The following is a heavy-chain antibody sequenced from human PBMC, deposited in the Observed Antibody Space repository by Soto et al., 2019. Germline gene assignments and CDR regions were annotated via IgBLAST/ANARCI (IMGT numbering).Heavy chain of an antibody. Sequence: SLRLSCAASGFTFDDYAMHWVRQAPGKGLEWVSGISWNSGSIGYADSVKGRFTISRDNAKNSLYLQMNSLRAEDTALYYCAKDGGWEYSSSSGHFDYWGQGTLVTVSS. CDR1: GFTFDDYA. D-gene: IGHD6-6*01. J-gene: IGHJ4*02. CDR3: AKDGGWEYSSSSGHFDY. V-gene: IGHV3-9*01. CDR2: ISWNSGSI.